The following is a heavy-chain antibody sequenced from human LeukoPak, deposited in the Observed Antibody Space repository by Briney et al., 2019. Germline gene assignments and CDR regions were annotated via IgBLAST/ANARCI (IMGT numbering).Heavy chain of an antibody. Sequence: SETLSLTCAVCGGSFSGYYWSWIRQPLGKGLEWIGEINHSENTDYNPSLKSRVTISVDTSKNQLSLKLSSVTAADTAVYYCARHLRWRTGFSPFDYWGQGTLVTVSS. V-gene: IGHV4-34*01. CDR3: ARHLRWRTGFSPFDY. D-gene: IGHD3/OR15-3a*01. CDR1: GGSFSGYY. J-gene: IGHJ4*02. CDR2: INHSENT.